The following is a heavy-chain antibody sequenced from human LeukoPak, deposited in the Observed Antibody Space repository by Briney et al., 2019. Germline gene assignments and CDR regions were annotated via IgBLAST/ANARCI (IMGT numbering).Heavy chain of an antibody. CDR1: GFTFSSYG. V-gene: IGHV3-48*04. Sequence: PGGSLRLSCAASGFTFSSYGMSWVRQAPGKGLEWVSYISSSGSTIYYADSVKGRFTISRDNAKNSLYLQMNSLRAEDTAVYYCAKDLWGWLVGFDYWGQGTLVTVSS. D-gene: IGHD6-19*01. CDR2: ISSSGSTI. J-gene: IGHJ4*02. CDR3: AKDLWGWLVGFDY.